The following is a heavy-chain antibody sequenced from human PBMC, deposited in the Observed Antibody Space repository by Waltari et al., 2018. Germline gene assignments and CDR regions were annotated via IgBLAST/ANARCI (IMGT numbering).Heavy chain of an antibody. CDR1: GFIFSSYW. CDR3: ATSEAAAGND. D-gene: IGHD6-13*01. J-gene: IGHJ4*02. Sequence: EVQLVESGGGLVQPGGSLRLSCAASGFIFSSYWMSWVRQAPGKGLEWVAKIKNEGSAKYYVESVKGRFTISRNNAENSLYLQMNSLRADDTAVYYCATSEAAAGNDWGQGTLVSVSS. CDR2: IKNEGSAK. V-gene: IGHV3-7*01.